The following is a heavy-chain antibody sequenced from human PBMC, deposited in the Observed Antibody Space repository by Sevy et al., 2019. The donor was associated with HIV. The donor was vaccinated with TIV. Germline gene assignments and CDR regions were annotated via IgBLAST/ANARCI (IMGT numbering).Heavy chain of an antibody. CDR1: GFTFSSYW. D-gene: IGHD4-17*01. CDR2: IKQDGSEK. J-gene: IGHJ4*02. Sequence: GGSLRLSCAASGFTFSSYWMSWVRQAPGKGLEWVANIKQDGSEKYYVDSVKGRFTISRDNAKNSLYLQMNSLRAEDTAVYYYARVVNYGDYYFDYWGQGTLVTVSS. CDR3: ARVVNYGDYYFDY. V-gene: IGHV3-7*03.